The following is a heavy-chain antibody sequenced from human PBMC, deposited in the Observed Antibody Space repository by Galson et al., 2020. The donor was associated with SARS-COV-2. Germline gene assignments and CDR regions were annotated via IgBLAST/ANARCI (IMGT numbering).Heavy chain of an antibody. V-gene: IGHV3-48*03. Sequence: GGSLRLSCAASGFTFSGYEMHWVRQAPGKGLEWISYITSSGSDVYYADSVKGRFTITRDNSKNSLYLQLNNLRAEDTAVYYCAREVVANRDFWGQGTLGTVSS. J-gene: IGHJ4*02. CDR3: AREVVANRDF. CDR1: GFTFSGYE. CDR2: ITSSGSDV. D-gene: IGHD5-12*01.